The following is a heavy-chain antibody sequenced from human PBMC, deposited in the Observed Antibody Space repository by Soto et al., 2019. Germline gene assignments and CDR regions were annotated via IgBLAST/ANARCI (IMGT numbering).Heavy chain of an antibody. D-gene: IGHD3-22*01. CDR2: ISGSGGST. J-gene: IGHJ4*02. CDR1: GFTFSSYA. Sequence: GGSLRLSCAASGFTFSSYAMSWVRQAPGKGLEWVSAISGSGGSTYYADSVKGRFTISRDNSKNTLYLQMNSLRAEDTAVYYCAKDTSYDSSGYYLGPYYLDYWGQGTLVTVSS. V-gene: IGHV3-23*01. CDR3: AKDTSYDSSGYYLGPYYLDY.